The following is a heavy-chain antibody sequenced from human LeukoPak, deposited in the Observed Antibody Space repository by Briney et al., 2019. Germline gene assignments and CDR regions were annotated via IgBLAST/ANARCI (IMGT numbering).Heavy chain of an antibody. CDR2: ISAYNGNT. Sequence: GASVKVSYKASGYTFTSYGISWVRQAPGQGLEWMGWISAYNGNTNYAQKLQGRVTMTTDTSTSTAYMELRSLRSDDTAVYYCARDLEPNYYGSGSYGTGDYWGQGTLVTVSS. V-gene: IGHV1-18*01. D-gene: IGHD3-10*01. J-gene: IGHJ4*02. CDR3: ARDLEPNYYGSGSYGTGDY. CDR1: GYTFTSYG.